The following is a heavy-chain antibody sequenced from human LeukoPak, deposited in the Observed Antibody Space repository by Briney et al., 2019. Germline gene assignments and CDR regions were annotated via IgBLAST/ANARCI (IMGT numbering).Heavy chain of an antibody. CDR1: GYTFTGYY. Sequence: VASVKVSCKASGYTFTGYYMHWVRQAPGQGLEWMGWINPNSGGTNYAQKFQGRVTMTRDTTISTAYMELSRLRSDDTAVYYCARGPPHYYGSGSYPPPRAYGMDVWGQGTTVTVSS. J-gene: IGHJ6*02. D-gene: IGHD3-10*01. CDR2: INPNSGGT. V-gene: IGHV1-2*02. CDR3: ARGPPHYYGSGSYPPPRAYGMDV.